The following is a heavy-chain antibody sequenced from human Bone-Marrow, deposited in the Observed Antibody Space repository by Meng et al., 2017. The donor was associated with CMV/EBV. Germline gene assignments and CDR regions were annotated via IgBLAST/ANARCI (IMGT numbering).Heavy chain of an antibody. D-gene: IGHD1-1*01. V-gene: IGHV3-15*01. CDR1: GFTFSNAW. Sequence: GESLKISCAASGFTFSNAWMNWVRQAPGKGLEWVGRIKSIPDGGTRDYAAPVKGRFTISRDDSKNTLYLQMNSLEIEDTAVYYCTAVDGTDFYYYAMDVWGQGTTVTVSS. J-gene: IGHJ6*02. CDR3: TAVDGTDFYYYAMDV. CDR2: IKSIPDGGTR.